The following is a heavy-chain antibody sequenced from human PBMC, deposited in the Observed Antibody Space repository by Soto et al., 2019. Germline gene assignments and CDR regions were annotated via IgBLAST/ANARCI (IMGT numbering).Heavy chain of an antibody. CDR1: GGSISSSNW. CDR2: IYHSGST. J-gene: IGHJ5*02. V-gene: IGHV4-4*02. Sequence: SETLSLTCAVSGGSISSSNWWSWVRQPPGKGLEWIGEIYHSGSTNYNPSLKSRVTISVDKSKNQFSLKLSSVTAADTAVYYCARGGYCSGGSCYRPNDWFDPWGQGTLVTVSS. CDR3: ARGGYCSGGSCYRPNDWFDP. D-gene: IGHD2-15*01.